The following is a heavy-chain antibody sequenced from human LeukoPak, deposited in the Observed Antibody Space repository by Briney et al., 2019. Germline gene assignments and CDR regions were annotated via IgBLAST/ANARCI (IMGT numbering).Heavy chain of an antibody. CDR2: IYYSGNT. D-gene: IGHD4-23*01. CDR1: GDSISSSDYY. J-gene: IGHJ4*02. Sequence: PSGTLSLTCTVSGDSISSSDYYWGWIRQPPGRGLEWIGSIYYSGNTYYNPSLKSRVTISVDTSKNQFSLKVSSVTAADTAVYYCARRRTATVDFDYWGQGTLVTVSS. CDR3: ARRRTATVDFDY. V-gene: IGHV4-39*01.